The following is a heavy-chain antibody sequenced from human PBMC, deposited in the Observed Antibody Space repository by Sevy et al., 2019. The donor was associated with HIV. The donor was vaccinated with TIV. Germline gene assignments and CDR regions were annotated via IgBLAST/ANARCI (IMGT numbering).Heavy chain of an antibody. Sequence: GGSLRLSCAASGFTFSSYGMHWVRQAPGKGLEWVAFIRYDGSNKYYADSVKGRFTISRDNSKNTLYLQMNSLRAEDTAVYYCAKEQLGGVVVVAAHRVSGAFDIWGQGTMVTVSS. CDR2: IRYDGSNK. V-gene: IGHV3-30*02. CDR3: AKEQLGGVVVVAAHRVSGAFDI. J-gene: IGHJ3*02. CDR1: GFTFSSYG. D-gene: IGHD2-15*01.